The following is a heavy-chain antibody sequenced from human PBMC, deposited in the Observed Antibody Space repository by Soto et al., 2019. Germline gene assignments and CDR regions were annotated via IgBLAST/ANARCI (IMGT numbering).Heavy chain of an antibody. J-gene: IGHJ4*02. Sequence: ASVKVSCKASGYIFSSSGISWVRRAPGQGLEWMGWITAYNGNTNYAQNLQGRVTMTTDTSTNTAYMELRSLRYDDTAVYYCARGGVGDTLTHFDNWGQGTLVTVSS. CDR1: GYIFSSSG. V-gene: IGHV1-18*01. D-gene: IGHD1-26*01. CDR2: ITAYNGNT. CDR3: ARGGVGDTLTHFDN.